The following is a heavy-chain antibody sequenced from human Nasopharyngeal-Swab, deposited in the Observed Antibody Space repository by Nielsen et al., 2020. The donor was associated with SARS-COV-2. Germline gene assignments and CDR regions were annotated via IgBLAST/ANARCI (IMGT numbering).Heavy chain of an antibody. CDR2: TYHRSKWYN. D-gene: IGHD4-17*01. J-gene: IGHJ6*03. Sequence: LRLSCAISGDSVSSSSAAWNWIRQSPSRGLGWLGRTYHRSKWYNDYAVSVKSRITINPDTSKNQFSLHLNSVTPEDTAVYYCARARGAYGDYYYYYYTDVWGKGTTVTVSS. V-gene: IGHV6-1*01. CDR1: GDSVSSSSAA. CDR3: ARARGAYGDYYYYYYTDV.